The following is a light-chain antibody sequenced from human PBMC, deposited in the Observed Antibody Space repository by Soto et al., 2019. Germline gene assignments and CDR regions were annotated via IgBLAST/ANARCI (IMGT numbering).Light chain of an antibody. CDR2: AAS. CDR3: QQFNDWPRT. CDR1: QSISSN. V-gene: IGKV3-15*01. J-gene: IGKJ1*01. Sequence: EIVMTQSPVTLSVSPGETATLSCRASQSISSNLAWYQQKPGQAPSLLIYAASTRATGIPARFSGSGSGTEFTLTISSLQSEDFAVYYCQQFNDWPRTFGQGTKADIK.